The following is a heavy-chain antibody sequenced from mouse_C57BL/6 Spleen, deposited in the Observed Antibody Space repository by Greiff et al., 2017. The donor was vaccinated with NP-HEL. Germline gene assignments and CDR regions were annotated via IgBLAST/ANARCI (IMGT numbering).Heavy chain of an antibody. V-gene: IGHV5-17*01. D-gene: IGHD1-1*01. Sequence: EVHLVESGGGLVKPGGSLKLSCAASGFTFSDYGMHWVRQAPEKGLEWVAYISSGSSTIYYADTVKGRFTISRDNAKKTLFLQMTSLRSEDTAMYYCARREVVAGRYAMDYWGQGTSVTVSS. CDR1: GFTFSDYG. CDR3: ARREVVAGRYAMDY. J-gene: IGHJ4*01. CDR2: ISSGSSTI.